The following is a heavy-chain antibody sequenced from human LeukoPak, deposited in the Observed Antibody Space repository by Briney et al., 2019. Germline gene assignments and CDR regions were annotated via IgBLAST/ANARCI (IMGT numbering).Heavy chain of an antibody. D-gene: IGHD6-19*01. Sequence: ASVKVSCKASGYTFTSYGISWVRQAPGQGLEWMGWISAYNGNTNYEQKLQGRVTMTTDTSTSTAYMELRSLTSDDTAVYYCARFGLGKHIEVAGIPFDIWGQGTMVTVSS. V-gene: IGHV1-18*01. J-gene: IGHJ3*02. CDR1: GYTFTSYG. CDR3: ARFGLGKHIEVAGIPFDI. CDR2: ISAYNGNT.